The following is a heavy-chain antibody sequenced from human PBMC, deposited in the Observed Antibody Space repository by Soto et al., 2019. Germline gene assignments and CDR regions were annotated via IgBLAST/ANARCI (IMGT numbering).Heavy chain of an antibody. CDR1: GFTFGSYG. D-gene: IGHD3-10*01. CDR2: ISTSGAMT. CDR3: AKGGGRRGVDAFDI. Sequence: GGSLRLSCAASGFTFGSYGMSWVRQPPGKGLEWVSAISTSGAMTNYADSVKGRFSVSRDNSKNMLYVQMNSLRAEDTAVYYCAKGGGRRGVDAFDIWGQGTMVTVSS. J-gene: IGHJ3*02. V-gene: IGHV3-23*01.